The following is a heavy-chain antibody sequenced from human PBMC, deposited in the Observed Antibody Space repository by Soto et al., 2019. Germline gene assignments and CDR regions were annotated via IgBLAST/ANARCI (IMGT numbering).Heavy chain of an antibody. J-gene: IGHJ5*02. Sequence: QVQLVQSGAEVKKPGASVKVSCKASGYSFTSNAITWVRQAPGQGLEWMGRISAYDGSTNYAQKFQGRVTMTTDASTSTAYLEVGSLTSDDTAVYYCARVWGSYRSPSGGVGLDPWGQGTLVTVSS. V-gene: IGHV1-18*04. D-gene: IGHD3-16*02. CDR1: GYSFTSNA. CDR2: ISAYDGST. CDR3: ARVWGSYRSPSGGVGLDP.